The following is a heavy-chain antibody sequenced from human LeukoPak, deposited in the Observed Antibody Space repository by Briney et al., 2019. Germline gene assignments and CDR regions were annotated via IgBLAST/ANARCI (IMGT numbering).Heavy chain of an antibody. J-gene: IGHJ4*02. Sequence: SETLSLTCAVYGGSFSGYYWSWIRQPPGKGLEWIGEINHSGSTNYNPSLKSRVTISVDTSKNQFSLKLSSVTAADTAVYYCARGFRPRIAAAGRGFGYWGQGTLVTVSS. CDR1: GGSFSGYY. D-gene: IGHD6-13*01. V-gene: IGHV4-34*01. CDR3: ARGFRPRIAAAGRGFGY. CDR2: INHSGST.